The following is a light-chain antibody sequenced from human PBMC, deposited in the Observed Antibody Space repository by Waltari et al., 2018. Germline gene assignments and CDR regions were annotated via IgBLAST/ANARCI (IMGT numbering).Light chain of an antibody. Sequence: QSALTQPRSVSGSPGHSVTISCTGTSSDVGGYDYVFWYQQHPGKAPKLVIYDVNKRPSGVPERLSGSKSGNTASLTSSGLQADDEADYNCCSYAGRATWAFGGGTKRTVL. CDR1: SSDVGGYDY. J-gene: IGLJ3*02. CDR3: CSYAGRATWA. CDR2: DVN. V-gene: IGLV2-11*01.